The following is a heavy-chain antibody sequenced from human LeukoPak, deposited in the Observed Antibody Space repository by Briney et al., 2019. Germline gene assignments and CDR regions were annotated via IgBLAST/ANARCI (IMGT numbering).Heavy chain of an antibody. V-gene: IGHV3-30-3*01. D-gene: IGHD2-2*02. Sequence: GGSLRLSCAASGFTFSSYAMHWVRQAPGKGLEWVAVISYDGSNKYYADSVKGRFTISRDNSKNTLYLQMNSLRAEDTAVYYCASECSSTSCYTNAFDIWGQGTMGTVSS. CDR2: ISYDGSNK. CDR1: GFTFSSYA. J-gene: IGHJ3*02. CDR3: ASECSSTSCYTNAFDI.